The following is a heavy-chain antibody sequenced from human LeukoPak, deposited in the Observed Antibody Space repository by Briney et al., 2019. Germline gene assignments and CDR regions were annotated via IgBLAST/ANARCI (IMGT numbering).Heavy chain of an antibody. CDR2: IYTSGNT. D-gene: IGHD2-8*02. V-gene: IGHV4-61*09. J-gene: IGHJ6*03. CDR1: GSSIGSGSYY. CDR3: ARPGAVGYNYYYYYYMDV. Sequence: SETLSLTCTVSGSSIGSGSYYWSWIRQPAGKGLEWIGHIYTSGNTNYNPSLKSRVTISLDTSKNQFSLKLRSVTAADTAVFYCARPGAVGYNYYYYYYMDVWGKGTTVTISS.